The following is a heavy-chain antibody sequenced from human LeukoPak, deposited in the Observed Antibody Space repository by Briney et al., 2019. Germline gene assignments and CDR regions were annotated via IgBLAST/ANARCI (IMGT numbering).Heavy chain of an antibody. CDR1: GGSISSYY. CDR2: IYYSGST. J-gene: IGHJ6*02. CDR3: ARTIAAAGPYYHYGMDV. Sequence: SETLPLTCTVSGGSISSYYWSWIRQPPGKGLAWIGYIYYSGSTNYNPPLKSRVSISVDTSKNQFSLKLSSVTAADTAVYYCARTIAAAGPYYHYGMDVWGQGTTVTVSS. D-gene: IGHD6-13*01. V-gene: IGHV4-59*01.